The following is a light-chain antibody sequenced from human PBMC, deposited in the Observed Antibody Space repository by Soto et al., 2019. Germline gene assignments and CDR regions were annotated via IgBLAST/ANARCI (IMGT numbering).Light chain of an antibody. Sequence: EIVLTQSPGTLYLSPGERATLSCRASQSASSNYLAWYQHKPGQAPRLLIYAASTRSTGIPDRFSGSGSGTDFTLTISRLEPEDCAVYYCQQYGRSPPLIFGGGTKVEIK. CDR3: QQYGRSPPLI. J-gene: IGKJ4*01. CDR2: AAS. V-gene: IGKV3-20*01. CDR1: QSASSNY.